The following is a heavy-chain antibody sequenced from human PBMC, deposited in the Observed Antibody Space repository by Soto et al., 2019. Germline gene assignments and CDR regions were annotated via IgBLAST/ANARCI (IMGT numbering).Heavy chain of an antibody. J-gene: IGHJ6*03. D-gene: IGHD6-19*01. CDR1: GYTFTSYG. V-gene: IGHV1-18*01. CDR3: ARVSKWLVPYYMDV. Sequence: ASVKVSCKASGYTFTSYGISWVRQAPGQGLEWMGWISAYNGNTNYAQKLQGRVTMTTDTSTSTAYMELRSLRSDDTAVYYCARVSKWLVPYYMDVWGKGTKVTVSS. CDR2: ISAYNGNT.